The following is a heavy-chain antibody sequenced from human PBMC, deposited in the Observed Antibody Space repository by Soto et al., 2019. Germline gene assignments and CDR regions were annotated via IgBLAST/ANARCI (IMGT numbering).Heavy chain of an antibody. Sequence: EVQLVESGGGLVQPGGSLRLSVAASGFTFISYGMSWARKAQGKGLEWVANIEQDGSEKYYVDSVKGRFTISRDNAKNSLYLQMNSLRAEDTAVYYCARGYGWLDYWGQGTLVTVSS. CDR3: ARGYGWLDY. V-gene: IGHV3-7*01. CDR1: GFTFISYG. J-gene: IGHJ4*02. D-gene: IGHD6-19*01. CDR2: IEQDGSEK.